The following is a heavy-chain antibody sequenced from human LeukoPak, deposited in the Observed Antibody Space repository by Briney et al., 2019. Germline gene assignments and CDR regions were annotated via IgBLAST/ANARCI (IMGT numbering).Heavy chain of an antibody. J-gene: IGHJ3*02. V-gene: IGHV3-33*06. CDR1: GFTFSSYG. CDR3: ANLGYCSSTSCLRGDAFDI. Sequence: GRSLRLSCAASGFTFSSYGMHWVRQAPGKGLEWVAVIWYDGSNKYYADSVKGRFTISRDNSKSTLYLQMNSLRAEDTAVYYCANLGYCSSTSCLRGDAFDIWGQGTMVTVSS. D-gene: IGHD2-2*01. CDR2: IWYDGSNK.